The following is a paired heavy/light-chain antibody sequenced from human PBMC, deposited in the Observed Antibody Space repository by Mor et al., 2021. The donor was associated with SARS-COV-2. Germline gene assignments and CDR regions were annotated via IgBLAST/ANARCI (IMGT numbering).Heavy chain of an antibody. CDR1: GDSVSRSSTA. CDR3: ARGYWSSGLDV. CDR2: TLYGSKWQS. Sequence: QVQLQQSGPGLVKPSQTLSLTCTISGDSVSRSSTAWNWIRQSPSRGLEWLGRTLYGSKWQSDYAGAVKSRATVNPDTSKNQFSLQLSSVTPEDSAVYYCARGYWSSGLDVWGHGTTVTVSS. J-gene: IGHJ6*02. D-gene: IGHD2-8*02. V-gene: IGHV6-1*01.
Light chain of an antibody. CDR2: DNN. J-gene: IGLJ3*02. CDR3: GTWDTSLSVGL. CDR1: SSNIGSYH. Sequence: QSVLTQPPSVSAAPGQEVTISCSGGSSNIGSYHVSWYQHLPGTAPKLLIYDNNKRPSGIPDRFSGSKSGTSATLGITGLQTGDEADYYCGTWDTSLSVGLFGGGTRLTVL. V-gene: IGLV1-51*01.